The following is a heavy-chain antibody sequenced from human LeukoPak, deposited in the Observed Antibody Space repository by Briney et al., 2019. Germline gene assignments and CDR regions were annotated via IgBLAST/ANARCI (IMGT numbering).Heavy chain of an antibody. V-gene: IGHV1-18*01. Sequence: ASVKVSCKASGYTFINYGFNWVRQAPGQGLEWMGWINPYLRKTNYTQNLQGRVTMTTDTSTSTAYMELRSLRSDDTAVYYCARRPLVVPAAMDNWFDPWGQGTLVTVSS. D-gene: IGHD2-2*01. CDR3: ARRPLVVPAAMDNWFDP. CDR1: GYTFINYG. CDR2: INPYLRKT. J-gene: IGHJ5*02.